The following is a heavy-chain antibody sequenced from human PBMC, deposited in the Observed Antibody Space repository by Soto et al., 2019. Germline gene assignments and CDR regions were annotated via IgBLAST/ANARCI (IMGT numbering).Heavy chain of an antibody. D-gene: IGHD3-10*01. V-gene: IGHV3-30-3*01. Sequence: QVQLVESGGGVVQPGRSLRLSCAASGFTFSSYAMHWVRQAPGKGLECVAVISYDGNKKYYADSVKGRFTISRDNSKNTLYLQMNSLRAEDTAVYYCARDRADYYYGSGPFDPWGQGTLVTVSS. J-gene: IGHJ5*02. CDR2: ISYDGNKK. CDR3: ARDRADYYYGSGPFDP. CDR1: GFTFSSYA.